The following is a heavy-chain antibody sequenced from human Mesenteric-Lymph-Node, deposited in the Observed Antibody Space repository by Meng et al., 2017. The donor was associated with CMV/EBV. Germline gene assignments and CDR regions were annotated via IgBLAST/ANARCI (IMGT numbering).Heavy chain of an antibody. Sequence: ASVKVSCKASGYTSTSYGISWVRQAPGQGLEWMGWISAYNGNTNYAQKLQGRVTMTTDTSTSTAYMELRSLRSDDTAVYYCARGRSGYDSDAFDIWGQGTMVTVSS. CDR2: ISAYNGNT. D-gene: IGHD5-12*01. CDR3: ARGRSGYDSDAFDI. CDR1: GYTSTSYG. V-gene: IGHV1-18*01. J-gene: IGHJ3*02.